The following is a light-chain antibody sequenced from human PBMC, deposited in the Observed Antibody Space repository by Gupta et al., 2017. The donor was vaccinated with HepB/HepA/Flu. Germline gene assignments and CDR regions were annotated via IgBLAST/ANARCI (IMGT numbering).Light chain of an antibody. J-gene: IGKJ1*01. CDR3: QQYNNWPRT. CDR2: GAS. CDR1: QSVSSN. V-gene: IGKV3-15*01. Sequence: EIVMTQSPATLSVSPGERATLSCRASQSVSSNLAWYQQKPGQAPRRLIYGASTRATGFPARFSGSGSGTEFTLTISSLQSEDFAVYYCQQYNNWPRTFGQGTKVEVK.